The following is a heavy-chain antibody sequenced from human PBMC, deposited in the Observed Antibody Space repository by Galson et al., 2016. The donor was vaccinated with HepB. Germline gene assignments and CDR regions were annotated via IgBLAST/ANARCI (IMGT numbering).Heavy chain of an antibody. CDR1: GGSISTYY. D-gene: IGHD6-13*01. V-gene: IGHV4-59*01. CDR3: ARGVAYNSRTYFDY. Sequence: SETLSLTCIVSGGSISTYYWNWVRQPPGKGLEWIRFIHYSENTKYNSSLKSRVTISVDTSENQFSLKLSSVTAADTAIYYCARGVAYNSRTYFDYWGQGSLVTVSS. CDR2: IHYSENT. J-gene: IGHJ4*02.